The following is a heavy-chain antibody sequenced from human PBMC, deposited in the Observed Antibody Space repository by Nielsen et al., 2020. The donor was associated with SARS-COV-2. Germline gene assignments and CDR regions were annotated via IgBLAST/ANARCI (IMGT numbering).Heavy chain of an antibody. CDR1: GGSISSSSYY. CDR3: ARVGDYGDSVDFDY. J-gene: IGHJ4*02. D-gene: IGHD4-17*01. Sequence: SETLSLTCTVSGGSISSSSYYWGWIRQPAGKGLEWIGRIYTSGSTNYNPSLKSRVTMSVDTSKNQFSLKLSSVTAADTAVYYCARVGDYGDSVDFDYWGQGTLVTVSS. CDR2: IYTSGST. V-gene: IGHV4-61*02.